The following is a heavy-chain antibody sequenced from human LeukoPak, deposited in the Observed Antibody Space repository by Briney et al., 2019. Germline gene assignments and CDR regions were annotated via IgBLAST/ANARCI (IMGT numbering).Heavy chain of an antibody. J-gene: IGHJ4*02. CDR3: ARRVEFYYGSGSYFDY. CDR2: IYYSGST. V-gene: IGHV4-59*08. Sequence: SETLSLTCTVSGGSISSYYWSWIRQPPGKGLEWIGYIYYSGSTNYNPSLKSRVTISVDTSKNQFSLKLSSVTAADTAVYYCARRVEFYYGSGSYFDYWGQGTLVTVSS. CDR1: GGSISSYY. D-gene: IGHD3-10*01.